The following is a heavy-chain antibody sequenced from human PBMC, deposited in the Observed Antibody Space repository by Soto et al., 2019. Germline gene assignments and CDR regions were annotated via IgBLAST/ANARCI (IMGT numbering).Heavy chain of an antibody. CDR1: GFTFSSYG. D-gene: IGHD3-10*01. V-gene: IGHV3-33*01. Sequence: QVQLVESGGGVVQPGRSLRLSCAASGFTFSSYGMHWVRQAPGKGLEWVAVIWYDGSNKYYADSVKGRFTISIDNSKNTLYLEMNSVRAEDTAVYYCARDRGITMVRGEESWFDPWGQGTLVTVSS. CDR3: ARDRGITMVRGEESWFDP. J-gene: IGHJ5*02. CDR2: IWYDGSNK.